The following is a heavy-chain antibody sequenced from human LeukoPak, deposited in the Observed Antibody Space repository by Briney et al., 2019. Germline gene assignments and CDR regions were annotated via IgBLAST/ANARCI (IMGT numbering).Heavy chain of an antibody. D-gene: IGHD3-22*01. CDR3: AKDPTHYRVWDYYETIGLSY. V-gene: IGHV3-23*01. Sequence: QSGGSLRLSCAASGFTFTNYAMSWVRQAPGKGLEWVSAISGSGARTYYADFVKGRFTISRDNSKNTLSLQMNSLRAEDTAVYYCAKDPTHYRVWDYYETIGLSYWGQGTLVTVSS. J-gene: IGHJ4*02. CDR1: GFTFTNYA. CDR2: ISGSGART.